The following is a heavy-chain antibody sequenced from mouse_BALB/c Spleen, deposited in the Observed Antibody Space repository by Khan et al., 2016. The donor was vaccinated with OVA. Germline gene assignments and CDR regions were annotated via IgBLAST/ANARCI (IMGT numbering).Heavy chain of an antibody. CDR1: GFTFSSFG. D-gene: IGHD2-1*01. CDR3: ARSGGNFHWYFDV. Sequence: EVQVVESGGGLVQPGGSRKLSCVVSGFTFSSFGMHWVRQAPKKGLEWVAYISSGSSTIYYVDTMKGRFTISRDNPKNTLFLQMTSLRSEDTAMYYCARSGGNFHWYFDVWGAGTSVTVSS. J-gene: IGHJ1*01. CDR2: ISSGSSTI. V-gene: IGHV5-17*02.